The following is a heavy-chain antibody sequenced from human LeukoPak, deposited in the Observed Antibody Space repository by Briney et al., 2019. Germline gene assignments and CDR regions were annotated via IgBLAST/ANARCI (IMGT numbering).Heavy chain of an antibody. D-gene: IGHD5-24*01. CDR2: IIPIFGTT. CDR1: GGTFSSYA. CDR3: ARDNSVRDEAWWFNP. J-gene: IGHJ5*02. Sequence: ASVKVSCKASGGTFSSYAISWVRQDPGQGLEWMGGIIPIFGTTNYEKKFQGRVTITGDESTSTVYMELSSLRSEDTAVYYCARDNSVRDEAWWFNPWGQGTLVTVSS. V-gene: IGHV1-69*01.